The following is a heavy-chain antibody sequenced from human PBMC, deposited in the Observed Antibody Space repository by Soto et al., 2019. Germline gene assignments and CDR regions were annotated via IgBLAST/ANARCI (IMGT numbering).Heavy chain of an antibody. D-gene: IGHD3-3*01. V-gene: IGHV3-23*01. CDR2: ISGSGGST. CDR1: GFTFSSYA. J-gene: IGHJ4*02. Sequence: PGGSLRLSCAASGFTFSSYAMSWVRQAPGKGLEWVSAISGSGGSTYYADSVKGRFTISRDNSKNTLYLQMNSLRAEDTAVYYCAKDIDFWSGYLNPSFDYWGQGTLVTVSS. CDR3: AKDIDFWSGYLNPSFDY.